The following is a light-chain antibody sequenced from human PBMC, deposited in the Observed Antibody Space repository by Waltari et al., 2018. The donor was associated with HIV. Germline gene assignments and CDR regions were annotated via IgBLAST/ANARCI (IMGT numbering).Light chain of an antibody. V-gene: IGLV2-18*02. CDR2: EVS. CDR3: SSYTSSNTFVV. Sequence: QSALTQPPSVSGSPGQSVTISCTGTSSDVGNYNRVSWYQHPPGSAPKLMIYEVSNRPSGVPRRFSGSKSGNTASLTISGLQAEDEADYYCSSYTSSNTFVVFGGGTKLTVL. J-gene: IGLJ2*01. CDR1: SSDVGNYNR.